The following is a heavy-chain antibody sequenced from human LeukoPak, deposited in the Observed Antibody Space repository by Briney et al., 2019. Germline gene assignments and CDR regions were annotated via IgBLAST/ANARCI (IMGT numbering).Heavy chain of an antibody. CDR2: ISGSGGST. V-gene: IGHV3-23*01. CDR3: AKVGISSSGWPFDY. D-gene: IGHD6-19*01. CDR1: GFTFSSYE. Sequence: GGSLRLSCAASGFTFSSYEMNWVRQAPGKGLEWVSAISGSGGSTYYADSVKGRFTISRDNSKNTLYLQMNSLRAEDTAVYYCAKVGISSSGWPFDYWGQGTLVTVSS. J-gene: IGHJ4*02.